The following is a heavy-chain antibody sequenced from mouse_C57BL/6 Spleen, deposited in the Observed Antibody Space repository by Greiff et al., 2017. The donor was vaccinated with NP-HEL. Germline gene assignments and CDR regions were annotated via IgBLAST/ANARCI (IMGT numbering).Heavy chain of an antibody. Sequence: VQLQQSGAELVKPGASVKLSCKASGYTFTSYWMHWVKQRPGQGLEWIGMIHPNSGSTKYNEKFKSKATLTVDKSSSTDYMQLSSLTSEDSAVYYCTSPIYPEAMDYWGQGTSVTVSS. D-gene: IGHD1-1*01. V-gene: IGHV1-64*01. CDR1: GYTFTSYW. J-gene: IGHJ4*01. CDR2: IHPNSGST. CDR3: TSPIYPEAMDY.